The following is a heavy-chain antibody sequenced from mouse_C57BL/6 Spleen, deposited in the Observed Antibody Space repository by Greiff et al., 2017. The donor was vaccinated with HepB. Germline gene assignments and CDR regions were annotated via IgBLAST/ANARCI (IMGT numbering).Heavy chain of an antibody. CDR3: AREEEYSNYYYAMDY. CDR2: IHPSDSDT. J-gene: IGHJ4*01. Sequence: QVQLQQPGAELVKPGASVKVSCKASGYTFTSYWMHWVKQRPGQGLEWIGRIHPSDSDTNYNQKFKGKATLTVDKSSSTAYMQLSSLTSEDSAVYYCAREEEYSNYYYAMDYWGQGTSVTVSS. CDR1: GYTFTSYW. D-gene: IGHD2-5*01. V-gene: IGHV1-74*01.